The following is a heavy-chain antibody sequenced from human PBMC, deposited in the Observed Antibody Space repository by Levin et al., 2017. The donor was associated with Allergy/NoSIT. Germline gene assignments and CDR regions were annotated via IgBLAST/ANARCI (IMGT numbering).Heavy chain of an antibody. J-gene: IGHJ4*02. CDR2: ISGSGGST. Sequence: GGSLRLSCAASGFTFSSCAMSWVRQAPGKGLEWVSAISGSGGSTYYADSVKGRFTISRDNSKNTLYLQMNSLIADDTAVYYCVKRIDGGNSALSFDYWGQGSLVTVSS. CDR3: VKRIDGGNSALSFDY. CDR1: GFTFSSCA. V-gene: IGHV3-23*01. D-gene: IGHD4-23*01.